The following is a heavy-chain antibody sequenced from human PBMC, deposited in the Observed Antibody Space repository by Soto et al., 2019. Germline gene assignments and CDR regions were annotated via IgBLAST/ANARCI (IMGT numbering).Heavy chain of an antibody. CDR3: ARVVGGRSWNYFDH. CDR2: IYYSGSTSGST. Sequence: QVQLQESGPGLVKPSGTLSLTCTVSGGSFSSGSDSWSWIRQPPGKGLEWIGYIYYSGSTSGSTNYNPSLKSRLTISLDTSKNQFALMLSSVTAADTAVYYCARVVGGRSWNYFDHWGQGTLVTVSS. CDR1: GGSFSSGSDS. V-gene: IGHV4-61*01. J-gene: IGHJ4*02. D-gene: IGHD2-2*01.